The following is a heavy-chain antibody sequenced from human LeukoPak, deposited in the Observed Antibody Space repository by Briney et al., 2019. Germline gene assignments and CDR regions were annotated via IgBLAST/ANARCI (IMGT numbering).Heavy chain of an antibody. Sequence: ASVKVSCKASGGTFSSYAISWVRQAPGQGLEWMGRIIPILGIANYAQKFQGRVTITADKSTSTAYMELSSLRSEDTAVYYCAGSPVVFGELLYWFDPWGQGTLVTVSS. CDR1: GGTFSSYA. CDR2: IIPILGIA. V-gene: IGHV1-69*04. D-gene: IGHD3-10*02. CDR3: AGSPVVFGELLYWFDP. J-gene: IGHJ5*02.